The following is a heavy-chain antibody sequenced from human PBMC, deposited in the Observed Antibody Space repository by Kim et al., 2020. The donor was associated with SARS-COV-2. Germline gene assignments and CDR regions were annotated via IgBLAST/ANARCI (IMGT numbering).Heavy chain of an antibody. D-gene: IGHD1-26*01. J-gene: IGHJ6*02. Sequence: FQGRVTMTRDTSTSTVYMELSSLRSEDTAVYYCARDTSSRYYYYYGMDVWGQGTTVTVSS. V-gene: IGHV1-46*01. CDR3: ARDTSSRYYYYYGMDV.